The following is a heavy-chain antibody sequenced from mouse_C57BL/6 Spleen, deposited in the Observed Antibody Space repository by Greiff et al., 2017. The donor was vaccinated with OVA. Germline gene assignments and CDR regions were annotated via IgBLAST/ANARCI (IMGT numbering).Heavy chain of an antibody. J-gene: IGHJ3*01. CDR1: GYTFTSYG. CDR2: IYPRSGNT. CDR3: SRGDSYYSWFAY. V-gene: IGHV1-81*01. D-gene: IGHD2-12*01. Sequence: VKLMESGAELARPGASVKLSCKASGYTFTSYGISWVKQRTGQGLEWIGEIYPRSGNTYYNEKFKGKDTLTADKSSSTAYMELRSLTSEVSAVYFCSRGDSYYSWFAYWGQGTLVTVSA.